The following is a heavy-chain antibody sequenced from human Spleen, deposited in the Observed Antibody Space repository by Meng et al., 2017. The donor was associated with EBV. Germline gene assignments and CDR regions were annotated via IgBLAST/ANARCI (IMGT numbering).Heavy chain of an antibody. CDR2: ISFHGNTQ. V-gene: IGHV3-30*03. CDR1: GFTFSDYY. Sequence: QVQLVESGGGLVKPGGSLRLSCAASGFTFSDYYMSWIRQAPGKGLEWVSQISFHGNTQGYADSVKGRFTISRDNSKNTLYLQMNNLSAEDTAIYYCAILASDHDGFDFPFWGQGTLVTVSS. J-gene: IGHJ4*02. D-gene: IGHD3-10*01. CDR3: AILASDHDGFDFPF.